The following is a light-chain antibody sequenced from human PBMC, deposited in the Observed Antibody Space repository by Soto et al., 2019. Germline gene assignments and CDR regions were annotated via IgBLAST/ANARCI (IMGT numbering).Light chain of an antibody. CDR3: MQALQTPS. CDR1: QSLLHSNGYNY. J-gene: IGKJ4*01. CDR2: LGS. V-gene: IGKV2-28*01. Sequence: DIVMTQSPLSLPVTPVEPASISCRSSQSLLHSNGYNYLDWYLQKPGQSPQLLIYLGSNRASGVPDRFSGSGSGTDFTLKISRVDAEDVGVYYCMQALQTPSFGGGTKVEIK.